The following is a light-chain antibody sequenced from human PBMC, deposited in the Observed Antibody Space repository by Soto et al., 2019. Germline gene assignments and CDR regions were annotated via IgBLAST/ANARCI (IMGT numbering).Light chain of an antibody. CDR3: QSYDSSLNAVV. J-gene: IGLJ2*01. Sequence: QSVLTQPPSVSGAPGQRVTISCTGSSSNIGAGYDVHWYQQLPGTAPKLLIYGNSNRPSGVPDRFSGSKSGTSASLAITGLQAEDEADYSCQSYDSSLNAVVFGGGTQLPVL. CDR1: SSNIGAGYD. CDR2: GNS. V-gene: IGLV1-40*01.